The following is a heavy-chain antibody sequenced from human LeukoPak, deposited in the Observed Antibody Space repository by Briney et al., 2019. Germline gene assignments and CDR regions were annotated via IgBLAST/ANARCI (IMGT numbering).Heavy chain of an antibody. Sequence: GGSLRLSCAASGFTFSNAWMSWVRQAPGKGLEWVGRIKSKTDGGTTDYAAPVKGRFTISRDDSKNTLYLRMNSLRAEDTAVYYCATQGVMVRGLMDYFDYWGQGTLVTVSS. D-gene: IGHD3-10*01. CDR2: IKSKTDGGTT. CDR3: ATQGVMVRGLMDYFDY. J-gene: IGHJ4*02. V-gene: IGHV3-15*01. CDR1: GFTFSNAW.